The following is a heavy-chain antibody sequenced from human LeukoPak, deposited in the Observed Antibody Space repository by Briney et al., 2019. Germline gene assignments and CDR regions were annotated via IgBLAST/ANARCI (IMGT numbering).Heavy chain of an antibody. CDR3: ASIAARPYYYYYMDV. CDR1: GYTFTVYY. CDR2: INPNSGGT. D-gene: IGHD6-6*01. V-gene: IGHV1-2*02. J-gene: IGHJ6*03. Sequence: ASVKFSCTVSGYTFTVYYMHWVRQAPGQGLEWMGWINPNSGGTNYAQKFQGRVTMTRDTSISTAYMELSRLRSDHTAVYYCASIAARPYYYYYMDVWGKGTTVTVSS.